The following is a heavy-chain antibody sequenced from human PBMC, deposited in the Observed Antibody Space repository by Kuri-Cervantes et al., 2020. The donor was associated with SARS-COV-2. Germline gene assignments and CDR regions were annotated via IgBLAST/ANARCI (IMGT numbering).Heavy chain of an antibody. CDR1: GFSLSTSGMC. J-gene: IGHJ4*02. CDR2: IYWDDDK. V-gene: IGHV2-5*08. CDR3: AHLSVRLHFDY. Sequence: SGPTLVKPTQTLTLTCTFSGFSLSTSGMCVSWIRQPPGKALEWLALIYWDDDKRYSPSLKSRLTITKDTSKNQVVLTMTNMDPVDTATYYCAHLSVRLHFDYWGQGTLVTVSS. D-gene: IGHD2/OR15-2a*01.